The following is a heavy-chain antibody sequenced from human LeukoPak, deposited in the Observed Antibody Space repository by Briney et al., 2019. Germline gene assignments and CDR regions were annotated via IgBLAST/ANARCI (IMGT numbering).Heavy chain of an antibody. J-gene: IGHJ4*02. D-gene: IGHD2-2*01. CDR2: INHSGST. CDR1: GGSFSGYY. Sequence: SETLFLTCAVYGGSFSGYYWSWIRQPPGKGLEWIGEINHSGSTNYNPSLKSRVTISVDTSKNQFSLKLSSVTAADTAVYYCARGPVVVVPAANGGDFDYWGQGTLVTVSS. CDR3: ARGPVVVVPAANGGDFDY. V-gene: IGHV4-34*01.